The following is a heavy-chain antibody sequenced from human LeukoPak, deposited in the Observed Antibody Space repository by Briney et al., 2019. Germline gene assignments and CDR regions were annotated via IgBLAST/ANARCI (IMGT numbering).Heavy chain of an antibody. Sequence: ASVKVSCKVSGYTLTELSMHWVRQAPGKGLEWKGGFEPEDGETIYAQKFQGRVTMTEDTSTDTAYMELSSLRSEDTAVYYCATDKSYFQQLVHLFYYWGQGTLVTVSS. CDR3: ATDKSYFQQLVHLFYY. J-gene: IGHJ4*02. CDR2: FEPEDGET. V-gene: IGHV1-24*01. CDR1: GYTLTELS. D-gene: IGHD6-13*01.